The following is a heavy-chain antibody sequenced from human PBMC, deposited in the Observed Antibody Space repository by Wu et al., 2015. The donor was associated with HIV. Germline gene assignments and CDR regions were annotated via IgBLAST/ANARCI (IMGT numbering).Heavy chain of an antibody. CDR2: IIPIFGTA. D-gene: IGHD6-19*01. CDR3: VRDQQWPTEYYHYYGMDV. V-gene: IGHV1-18*01. CDR1: GYTFTSYG. J-gene: IGHJ6*02. Sequence: QVQLVQSGGDVKKSGASVKVSCKASGYTFTSYGISWVRQAPGQGLEWMGGIIPIFGTANYAQKLQGRVTMTTDTSTSTAYMELRSLRSDDTAVYYCVRDQQWPTEYYHYYGMDVWGQGTTVTVSS.